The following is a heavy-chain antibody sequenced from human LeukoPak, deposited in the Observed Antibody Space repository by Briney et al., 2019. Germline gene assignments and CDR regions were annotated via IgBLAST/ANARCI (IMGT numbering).Heavy chain of an antibody. Sequence: ASVKVSCKASGYTFTSYGISWVGQAPGQRLEWMGWISAYNGNTNYAQKLQGRVAMTTDTSTSTAYMELRSLRSDDTAVYYCARANRGYYDSSGYYYVGYYYYMDVWGKGTTVTVSS. CDR3: ARANRGYYDSSGYYYVGYYYYMDV. D-gene: IGHD3-22*01. CDR2: ISAYNGNT. V-gene: IGHV1-18*01. CDR1: GYTFTSYG. J-gene: IGHJ6*03.